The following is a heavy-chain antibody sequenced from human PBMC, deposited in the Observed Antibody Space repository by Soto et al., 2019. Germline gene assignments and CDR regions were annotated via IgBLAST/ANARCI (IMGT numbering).Heavy chain of an antibody. CDR1: GFTFSSYA. D-gene: IGHD5-12*01. CDR3: AKGLPATDSSPLDY. CDR2: LTGSGDST. J-gene: IGHJ4*01. Sequence: EVQLLESGGGLIQPGGSLRLSCAASGFTFSSYAMTWVRQAPGKGLEWVSTLTGSGDSTFYADSVKGRFTISRDNSNSTPLLPISNPRADDMAVYYCAKGLPATDSSPLDYWGHGTLVTVSS. V-gene: IGHV3-23*01.